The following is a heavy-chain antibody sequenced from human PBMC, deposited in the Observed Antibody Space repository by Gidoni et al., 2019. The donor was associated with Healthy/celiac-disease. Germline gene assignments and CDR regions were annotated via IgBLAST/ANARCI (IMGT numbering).Heavy chain of an antibody. CDR2: INPSGGST. Sequence: VQPVPSGAEVKNPGASVKISCKASGYTFTSYYMPWVRQASGKGLEWMGIINPSGGSTSYAQKVQGRVTMTRDTSTSTVYMELSSLRSEDTAVYYCAREKTVFQAFDIWGQGTMVTVSS. CDR3: AREKTVFQAFDI. J-gene: IGHJ3*02. CDR1: GYTFTSYY. D-gene: IGHD2-21*01. V-gene: IGHV1-46*01.